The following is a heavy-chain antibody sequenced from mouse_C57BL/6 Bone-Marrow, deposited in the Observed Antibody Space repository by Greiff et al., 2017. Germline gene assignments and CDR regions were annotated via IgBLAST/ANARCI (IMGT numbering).Heavy chain of an antibody. D-gene: IGHD1-1*01. V-gene: IGHV1-69*01. J-gene: IGHJ2*01. CDR2: IDPSDSYT. Sequence: QVQLQQPGAELVMPGASVKLSCKASGYTFTSYWMHWVKQRPGQGLEWIGEIDPSDSYTNYNQKFKGKSTLTVDKSSSTAYMQLSSLTSEDSAVYYCARGIYYGSSYDFFDYWGQGTTLPFSS. CDR1: GYTFTSYW. CDR3: ARGIYYGSSYDFFDY.